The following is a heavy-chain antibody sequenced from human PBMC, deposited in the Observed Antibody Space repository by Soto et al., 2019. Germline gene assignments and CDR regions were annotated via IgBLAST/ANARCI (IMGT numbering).Heavy chain of an antibody. CDR1: GGTFSSYT. Sequence: GASVKVSCKASGGTFSSYTISWVRQAPGQGLEWMGRIIPILGIANYAQKFQGRVTITADKSTSTAYMELSSLRSEDTAVYYCARDLGIAAAGTEVIDPWGQGTLVTVSS. J-gene: IGHJ5*02. CDR2: IIPILGIA. D-gene: IGHD6-13*01. CDR3: ARDLGIAAAGTEVIDP. V-gene: IGHV1-69*04.